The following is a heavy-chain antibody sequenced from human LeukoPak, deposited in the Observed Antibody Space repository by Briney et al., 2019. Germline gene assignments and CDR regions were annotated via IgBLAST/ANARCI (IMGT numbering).Heavy chain of an antibody. CDR3: ARARGDYDDWFDP. J-gene: IGHJ5*02. V-gene: IGHV1-69*04. CDR2: IIPILGIA. D-gene: IGHD4-17*01. CDR1: GGTFSSYA. Sequence: GASVKVSCKASGGTFSSYAISWVRQAPGQGLEWMGRIIPILGIANYAQKFQGRVTITADKSTSTAYMELSSLRSDDTAVYYCARARGDYDDWFDPWGQGTLVTVSS.